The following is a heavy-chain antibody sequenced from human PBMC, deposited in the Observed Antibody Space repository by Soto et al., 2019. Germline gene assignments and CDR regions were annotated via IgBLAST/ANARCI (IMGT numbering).Heavy chain of an antibody. CDR2: IYGDDEK. D-gene: IGHD1-26*01. CDR1: GFSLSASEVG. J-gene: IGHJ3*01. V-gene: IGHV2-5*02. CDR3: AQSKWELLRAFEV. Sequence: QITLKESGPPLVKPTQTLTLTCTFSGFSLSASEVGVGWIRQPPGKALEWLALIYGDDEKLYSPSLKSRLTITKDTAKNQVVLTMTKMDPVDTASYYCAQSKWELLRAFEVWGQGTKVTVSP.